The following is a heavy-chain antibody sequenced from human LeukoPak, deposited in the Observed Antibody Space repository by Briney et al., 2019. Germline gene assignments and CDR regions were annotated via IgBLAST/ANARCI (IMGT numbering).Heavy chain of an antibody. V-gene: IGHV3-11*01. CDR3: ARDLESRKVATISRYYYDSSDEPCYGMDV. D-gene: IGHD3-22*01. Sequence: GGSLRLSCAASGFTFSDYYMSWIRQAPGKGLEWVSYISSSGSTIYYADSVKDRFTISRDNAKNSLYLQMNSLRAEDTAVYYCARDLESRKVATISRYYYDSSDEPCYGMDVWGQGTTVTVSS. CDR1: GFTFSDYY. J-gene: IGHJ6*02. CDR2: ISSSGSTI.